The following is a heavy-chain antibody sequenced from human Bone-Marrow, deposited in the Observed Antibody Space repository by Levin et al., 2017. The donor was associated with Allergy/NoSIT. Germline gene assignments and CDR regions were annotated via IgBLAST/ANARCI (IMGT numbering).Heavy chain of an antibody. Sequence: GESLKISCAVSGFTFSNGWMSWVRQAPGKGLEWVGRIKSKTDGGTTDYAAPVKGRFTISRDDSKNTLYLQMNSLKTEDTAVYYCTTEYYYDNSGLFDYWGQGTLVTVSS. J-gene: IGHJ4*02. V-gene: IGHV3-15*01. CDR1: GFTFSNGW. D-gene: IGHD3-22*01. CDR2: IKSKTDGGTT. CDR3: TTEYYYDNSGLFDY.